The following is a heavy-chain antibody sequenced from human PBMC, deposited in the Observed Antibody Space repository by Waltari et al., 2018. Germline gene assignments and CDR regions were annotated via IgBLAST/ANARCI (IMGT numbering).Heavy chain of an antibody. CDR3: AREGEGYCGGDCLDY. CDR2: IRYDGSNK. D-gene: IGHD2-21*01. CDR1: GFTFSSYG. J-gene: IGHJ4*02. Sequence: QVQLVESGGGVVQPGGSLRLSCAASGFTFSSYGMHWVRQAPGKGLEWGAFIRYDGSNKYYADSGKGLFTISRDNSKNTLYLQMNSLRSEDTAVYYCAREGEGYCGGDCLDYWGQGTLVTVSS. V-gene: IGHV3-30*02.